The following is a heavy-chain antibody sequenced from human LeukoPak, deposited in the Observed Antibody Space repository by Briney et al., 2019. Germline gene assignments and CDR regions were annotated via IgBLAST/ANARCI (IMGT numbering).Heavy chain of an antibody. D-gene: IGHD3-10*01. V-gene: IGHV4-34*01. J-gene: IGHJ4*02. Sequence: PSETLSLTCAVYGGSFSGDYWSWIRQPPGKGLEWIGEINHSGSTNYNPSLKSRVTISVDTSKNQFSLKLSSVTAADTAVYYCARSVWFGELGDWGQGTLVTVSS. CDR1: GGSFSGDY. CDR2: INHSGST. CDR3: ARSVWFGELGD.